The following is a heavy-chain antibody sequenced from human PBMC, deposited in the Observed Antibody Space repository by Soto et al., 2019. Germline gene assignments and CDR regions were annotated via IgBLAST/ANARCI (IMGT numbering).Heavy chain of an antibody. Sequence: SGPTLVNPTQTLTLTCTFSGFSLSTSGVGVGWIRQPPGKALEWLALIYWDDDKRYSPSLKSRLTITKDTSKNQVVLIMTNMDPVDTATYYCARFYGDYVYFDYWGQGTLVTVSS. CDR3: ARFYGDYVYFDY. CDR2: IYWDDDK. V-gene: IGHV2-5*02. CDR1: GFSLSTSGVG. J-gene: IGHJ4*02. D-gene: IGHD4-17*01.